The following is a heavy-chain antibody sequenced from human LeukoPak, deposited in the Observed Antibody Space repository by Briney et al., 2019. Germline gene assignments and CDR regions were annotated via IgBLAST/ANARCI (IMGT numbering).Heavy chain of an antibody. V-gene: IGHV1-24*01. CDR2: FDPEDGET. D-gene: IGHD6-19*01. CDR3: ARGAVAGTASWDFTPYYFDY. CDR1: GYTLTELS. Sequence: ASVKVSCKVSGYTLTELSMHWVRQAPGKGLEWMGGFDPEDGETIYAQKFQGRVTMTEDTSTDTAYMELSSLRSEDTAVYYCARGAVAGTASWDFTPYYFDYWGQGTLVTVSS. J-gene: IGHJ4*02.